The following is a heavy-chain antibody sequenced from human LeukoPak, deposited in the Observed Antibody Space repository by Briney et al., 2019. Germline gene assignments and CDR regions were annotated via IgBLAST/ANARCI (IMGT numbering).Heavy chain of an antibody. CDR2: INHSGST. J-gene: IGHJ4*02. V-gene: IGHV4-34*01. CDR1: GGSFSGYY. D-gene: IGHD3-22*01. Sequence: SETLSLTCAVYGGSFSGYYWSWIRQPPGKGLEWIGEINHSGSTNYNPSLKSRVTISVDTSKNQFSLKLSSVTAADTAVYYCAISPYYYDSSGYYTYFDYWGRGTLVTVSS. CDR3: AISPYYYDSSGYYTYFDY.